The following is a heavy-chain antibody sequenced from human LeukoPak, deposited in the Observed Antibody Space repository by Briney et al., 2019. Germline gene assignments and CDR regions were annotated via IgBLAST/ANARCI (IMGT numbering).Heavy chain of an antibody. D-gene: IGHD2-15*01. V-gene: IGHV3-7*01. Sequence: GGSLRLPCAASGFTFSSYWMSWVRQAPGRGLEWVANIKQDGSRKYYVDSVKGRFTISRDNAKNSLYLQMNSLRADDTAVYYCARAGSCSGASCYSGFDSWGQGTLVSVSS. CDR3: ARAGSCSGASCYSGFDS. J-gene: IGHJ4*02. CDR2: IKQDGSRK. CDR1: GFTFSSYW.